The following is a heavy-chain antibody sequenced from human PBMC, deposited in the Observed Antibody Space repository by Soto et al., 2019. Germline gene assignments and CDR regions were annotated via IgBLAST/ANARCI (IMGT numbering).Heavy chain of an antibody. V-gene: IGHV1-18*01. D-gene: IGHD6-19*01. CDR1: GYTFTSYG. CDR3: VLPGYSSGWYSFDY. J-gene: IGHJ4*02. Sequence: GASVKVSCKASGYTFTSYGISWVRQAPGQGLEWMGWISAYNGNTNYAQKLQGRVTMTTDTSTSTAYMELRSLRSDDTAVYYCVLPGYSSGWYSFDYWGQGTLVTVSS. CDR2: ISAYNGNT.